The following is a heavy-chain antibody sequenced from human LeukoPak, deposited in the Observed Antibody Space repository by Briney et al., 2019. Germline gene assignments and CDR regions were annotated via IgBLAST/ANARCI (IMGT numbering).Heavy chain of an antibody. CDR2: IRYDGSNK. Sequence: GGSLRLSCAASGFTFSSYGMHWVRQAPGKGLEWVAFIRYDGSNKYYADSVKGRFTISRDNSKNTLYLQMNSLRAEDTAVYYCASGPYSSSWYPPFDYWGQGTLVTVSS. D-gene: IGHD6-13*01. CDR3: ASGPYSSSWYPPFDY. CDR1: GFTFSSYG. V-gene: IGHV3-30*02. J-gene: IGHJ4*02.